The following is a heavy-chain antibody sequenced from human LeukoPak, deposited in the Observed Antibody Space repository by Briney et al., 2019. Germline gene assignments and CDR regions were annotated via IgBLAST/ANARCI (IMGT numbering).Heavy chain of an antibody. V-gene: IGHV4-59*01. J-gene: IGHJ6*03. CDR3: ARVAGLLEKLGLRYYYYMDV. Sequence: SSETLSLTCTVSGGSISSYYWSWIRPPPGKGLEWIGYIYYCGSTNYNPSLKSRVTIAVATSKTQFSLTLSSVTAADTAVYYCARVAGLLEKLGLRYYYYMDVWGKGTTVSVS. CDR1: GGSISSYY. D-gene: IGHD3-22*01. CDR2: IYYCGST.